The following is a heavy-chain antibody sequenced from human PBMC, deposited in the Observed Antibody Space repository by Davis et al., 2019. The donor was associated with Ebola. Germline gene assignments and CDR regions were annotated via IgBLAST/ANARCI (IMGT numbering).Heavy chain of an antibody. CDR1: GFTVSSNY. J-gene: IGHJ5*02. CDR2: IYSGGST. D-gene: IGHD3-10*01. Sequence: GESLKISCAASGFTVSSNYMSWVRQAPGKGLEWVSVIYSGGSTYYADSVKGRFTISRDNSKNSLYLQMNSLRTEDTALYYCAKDRPYYYGSGSYSWFDPWGQGTLVTVSS. V-gene: IGHV3-53*05. CDR3: AKDRPYYYGSGSYSWFDP.